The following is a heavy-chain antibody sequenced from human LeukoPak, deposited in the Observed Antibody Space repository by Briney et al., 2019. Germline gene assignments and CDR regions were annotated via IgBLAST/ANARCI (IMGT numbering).Heavy chain of an antibody. D-gene: IGHD6-6*01. J-gene: IGHJ4*02. V-gene: IGHV3-66*01. CDR2: IYTGGTT. Sequence: PGGSLRLSCAASGFTVTSNHMNWVRQAPGKGLEWVSIIYTGGTTHYPDSLKDRFTISRDDSINTLYLQMNSLRAEDTAVYYCARDSSSYYFDYWGQGTLVTVSS. CDR1: GFTVTSNH. CDR3: ARDSSSYYFDY.